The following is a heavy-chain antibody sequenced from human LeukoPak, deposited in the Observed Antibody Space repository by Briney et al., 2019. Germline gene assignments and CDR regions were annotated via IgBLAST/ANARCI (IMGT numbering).Heavy chain of an antibody. CDR1: GFTFSSYG. Sequence: GGSLRLSCAASGFTFSSYGMHWVRQAPGKGLEWVAFIWYDGSNKYYADSVKGRFTISRDNSKNTLYLQMNSLRAEDTAVYYCAKWVTIFGVATKGAFDYWGQGTLVTVSS. CDR3: AKWVTIFGVATKGAFDY. D-gene: IGHD3-3*01. V-gene: IGHV3-30*02. CDR2: IWYDGSNK. J-gene: IGHJ4*02.